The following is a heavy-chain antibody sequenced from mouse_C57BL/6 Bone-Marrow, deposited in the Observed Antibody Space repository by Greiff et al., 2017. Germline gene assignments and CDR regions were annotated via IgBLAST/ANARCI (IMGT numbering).Heavy chain of an antibody. J-gene: IGHJ3*01. D-gene: IGHD2-4*01. CDR1: GYTFTDYY. V-gene: IGHV1-26*01. CDR2: INPNNGGT. CDR3: ARYGGVYYDYDDSY. Sequence: EVQLQQSGPELVKPGASVKISCKASGYTFTDYYMNWVKQSHGKSLEWIGDINPNNGGTSYNQKFKGKATLTVDKYSSTAYMEIRSLTSEDSAVYYCARYGGVYYDYDDSYWGQGTLVTVSA.